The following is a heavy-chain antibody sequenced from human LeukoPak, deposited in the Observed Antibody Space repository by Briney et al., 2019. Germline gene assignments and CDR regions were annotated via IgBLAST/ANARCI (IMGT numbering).Heavy chain of an antibody. D-gene: IGHD3-10*01. Sequence: SVRVSCKASGGTFSSYAISWVRQAPGQGLEWMGGIIPIFGTANYAQKFQGRVTITTDESTSTAYMELSSLRSEDTAVYYCAREAWFGELSYFDYWGQGTLVTVSS. J-gene: IGHJ4*02. CDR3: AREAWFGELSYFDY. CDR1: GGTFSSYA. CDR2: IIPIFGTA. V-gene: IGHV1-69*05.